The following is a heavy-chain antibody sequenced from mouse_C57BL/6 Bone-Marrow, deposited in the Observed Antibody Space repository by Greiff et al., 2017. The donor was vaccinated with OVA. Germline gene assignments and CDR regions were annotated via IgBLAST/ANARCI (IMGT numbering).Heavy chain of an antibody. Sequence: QVQLQQSGAELVRPGTSVKMSCKASGYTFTNYWIGWAKQRPGHGLEWIGDIYPGGGYTNYNEKFKGKATLTADKSSSTAYMQFSSLTSEDSAIDYCARSTYDGYYPFAYWGQGTLVTVSA. V-gene: IGHV1-63*01. D-gene: IGHD2-3*01. CDR1: GYTFTNYW. CDR2: IYPGGGYT. CDR3: ARSTYDGYYPFAY. J-gene: IGHJ3*01.